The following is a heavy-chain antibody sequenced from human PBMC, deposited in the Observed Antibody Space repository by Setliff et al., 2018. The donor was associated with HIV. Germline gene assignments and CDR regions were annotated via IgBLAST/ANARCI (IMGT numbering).Heavy chain of an antibody. D-gene: IGHD3-10*01. J-gene: IGHJ4*02. CDR1: GDSFGDFY. CDR3: SKGPLNTYGWDY. CDR2: IKQDGSEE. V-gene: IGHV3-7*01. Sequence: PSETLSLTCAMYGDSFGDFYWNWIRQAPGKGLEWVAKIKQDGSEEYYVDSAKGRFTISRDTSKNTLYLQMNSLTTDDTAIYYCSKGPLNTYGWDYWGQGTVVTVSS.